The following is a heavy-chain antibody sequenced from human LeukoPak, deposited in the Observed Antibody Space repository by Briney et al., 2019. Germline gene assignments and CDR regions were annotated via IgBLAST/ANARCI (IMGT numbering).Heavy chain of an antibody. CDR1: GFTFSDYA. CDR2: ISGSGDKT. CDR3: AKDTSAWWYHRAYMNV. J-gene: IGHJ6*03. Sequence: GGSLRLSCAASGFTFSDYAMSWVRQAPGGGLEWVSAISGSGDKTFHADPVKGRFTTSRDNSKNTLSLQMSSLRVEASAVYFCAKDTSAWWYHRAYMNVWGTGTTVTVSS. V-gene: IGHV3-23*01. D-gene: IGHD2-15*01.